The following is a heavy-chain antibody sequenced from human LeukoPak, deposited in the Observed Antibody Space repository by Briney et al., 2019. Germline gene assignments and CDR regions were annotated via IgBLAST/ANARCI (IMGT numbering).Heavy chain of an antibody. Sequence: SQTLSLTCTVSGGSISSYYWSWIRQPPGKGLEWIGCFCYSGNTNYNPSLKSRVTISVDTSKNQFSLKLSSVTAADTAVYYCARDHYSSGSFNWFDPWGQGTLVTVSS. CDR1: GGSISSYY. CDR2: FCYSGNT. V-gene: IGHV4-59*01. J-gene: IGHJ5*02. CDR3: ARDHYSSGSFNWFDP. D-gene: IGHD3-22*01.